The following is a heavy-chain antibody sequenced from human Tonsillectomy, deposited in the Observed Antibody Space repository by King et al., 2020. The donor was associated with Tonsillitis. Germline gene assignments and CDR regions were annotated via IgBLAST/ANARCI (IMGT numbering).Heavy chain of an antibody. CDR2: IDPSASLS. J-gene: IGHJ5*02. V-gene: IGHV5-10-1*03. CDR1: DYSFTDYW. CDR3: ARLRPGRSGAALLSWFDP. D-gene: IGHD1-26*01. Sequence: QLVQSGAEVRKAGEALRISCETSDYSFTDYWITWVRQTPGKGLEWMGTIDPSASLSSYSPSLQGHVTISADKSINTAYLQWSSLSASDTAIYFCARLRPGRSGAALLSWFDPWGQGTRVTVSS.